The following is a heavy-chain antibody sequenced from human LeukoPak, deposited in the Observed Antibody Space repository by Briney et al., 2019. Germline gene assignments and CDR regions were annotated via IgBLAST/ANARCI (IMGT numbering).Heavy chain of an antibody. CDR2: ISYSGTT. CDR1: GGSIIISNYY. V-gene: IGHV4-39*01. Sequence: SATLSLTCTVSGGSIIISNYYWGWIRQSPGKGLECIGKISYSGTTYYNPSLRSRVHMSVDTSKNQFSLSLSSVTAADTAVYYCARLTDFWGQGILVTVSS. J-gene: IGHJ4*02. CDR3: ARLTDF.